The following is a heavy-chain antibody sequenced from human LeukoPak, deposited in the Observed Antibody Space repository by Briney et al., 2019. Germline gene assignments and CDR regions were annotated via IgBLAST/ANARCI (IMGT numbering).Heavy chain of an antibody. J-gene: IGHJ4*02. V-gene: IGHV1-46*01. CDR2: INPSGHGA. Sequence: ASVKVSCKTSGYTFSSYYIHWVRQAPGEGLEWMGIINPSGHGATYAQKFQGRVTMTMDTSTSTVYMDLSSLRSEDTAVYYCARTKVGAARGYGFDSWGQGTLVTVSS. CDR3: ARTKVGAARGYGFDS. CDR1: GYTFSSYY. D-gene: IGHD1-26*01.